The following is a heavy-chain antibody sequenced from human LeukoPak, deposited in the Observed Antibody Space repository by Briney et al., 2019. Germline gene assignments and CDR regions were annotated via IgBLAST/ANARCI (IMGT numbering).Heavy chain of an antibody. V-gene: IGHV3-21*01. J-gene: IGHJ3*02. CDR1: GFTFSSYS. D-gene: IGHD1-26*01. Sequence: GGSLRLSCAASGFTFSSYSMNWVRQAPGKGLEWVSSISSSSSYIYYADSVKGRFTISRDNAKNSLYLQMNSLRAEDTAVYYCASSRGATGAFDIWGQGTMVTVSS. CDR3: ASSRGATGAFDI. CDR2: ISSSSSYI.